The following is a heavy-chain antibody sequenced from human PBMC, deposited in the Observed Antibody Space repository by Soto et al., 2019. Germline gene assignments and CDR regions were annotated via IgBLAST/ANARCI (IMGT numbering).Heavy chain of an antibody. V-gene: IGHV3-30*18. D-gene: IGHD5-12*01. J-gene: IGHJ4*02. CDR1: GFTFKFYG. CDR3: AKRSGGYSEFDY. Sequence: VQMVESGGGVVQPGKSLRLSCETSGFTFKFYGMHWVRQAPGKGLECVAVISHDGNTHYYADSVKGRFTISRDNSKNMVYLELNSLRAEDTAVYYCAKRSGGYSEFDYWGQGTLVIVSS. CDR2: ISHDGNTH.